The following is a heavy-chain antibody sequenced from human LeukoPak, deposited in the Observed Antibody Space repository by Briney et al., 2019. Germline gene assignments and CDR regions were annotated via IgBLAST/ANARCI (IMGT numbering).Heavy chain of an antibody. J-gene: IGHJ4*02. Sequence: ASVKVSCKASGYTFTDYNINWVRQATGQGLEWMGRMHPKSGNTNYAQKFQGRVAMTRNTSISTAYMELSSLKSDDTAVYYCARGAGTVNGKDRDDWGQGTLVTVSS. CDR2: MHPKSGNT. CDR1: GYTFTDYN. D-gene: IGHD6-19*01. V-gene: IGHV1-8*01. CDR3: ARGAGTVNGKDRDD.